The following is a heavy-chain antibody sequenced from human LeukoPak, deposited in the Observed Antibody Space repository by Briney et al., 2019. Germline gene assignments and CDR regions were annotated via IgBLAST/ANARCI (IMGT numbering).Heavy chain of an antibody. CDR2: ISSSGSTI. CDR3: AKDYIAVAGTPNY. V-gene: IGHV3-48*03. J-gene: IGHJ4*02. CDR1: GFTFSSYE. D-gene: IGHD6-19*01. Sequence: GGSLRLSCAASGFTFSSYEMNWVRQAPGKGLEWVSYISSSGSTIYYADSVKGRFTISRDNSKNTLYLQMNSLRAEDTAVYYCAKDYIAVAGTPNYWGQGTLVTVSS.